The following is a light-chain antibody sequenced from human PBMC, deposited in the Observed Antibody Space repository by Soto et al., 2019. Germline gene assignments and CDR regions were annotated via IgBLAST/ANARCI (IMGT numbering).Light chain of an antibody. CDR2: GAS. J-gene: IGKJ1*01. Sequence: DIQMTQSPSSLSASVGDRITITCRASQSISTYLNWYQQKPGKAPKLLIYGASSLQSGVPSRFSGSGSGTDFTLTISSLQPEDFAVYYCLQSYSTPAFGQGTKVEIK. V-gene: IGKV1-39*01. CDR3: LQSYSTPA. CDR1: QSISTY.